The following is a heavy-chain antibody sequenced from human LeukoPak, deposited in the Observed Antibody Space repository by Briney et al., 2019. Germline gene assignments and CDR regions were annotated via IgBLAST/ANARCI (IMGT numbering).Heavy chain of an antibody. CDR3: ARGGAARPDY. CDR2: ISSSSSTI. V-gene: IGHV3-48*04. Sequence: GGSLRLSCAASGFTFSSYGMNWVRQAPGKGLEWLAYISSSSSTISYADSVKGRFTISRDNAKNSLYLQLHSLRAEDTAAFYCARGGAARPDYWGQGTLVTVSS. CDR1: GFTFSSYG. J-gene: IGHJ4*02. D-gene: IGHD6-25*01.